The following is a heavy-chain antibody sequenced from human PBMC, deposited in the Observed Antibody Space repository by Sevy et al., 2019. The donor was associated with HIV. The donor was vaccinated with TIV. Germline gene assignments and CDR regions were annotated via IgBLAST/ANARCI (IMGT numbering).Heavy chain of an antibody. J-gene: IGHJ3*02. Sequence: QSQTLSLTCAISGDSVSSESSAWNWLRQSPSRGLEWLGRAYYRSRWFNTYALSVKSRITINPDIAKNQFSLQLNSVIPDDTAVYYCARNVHTGFDIWGQGTMVTVSS. CDR2: AYYRSRWFN. CDR3: ARNVHTGFDI. V-gene: IGHV6-1*01. CDR1: GDSVSSESSA.